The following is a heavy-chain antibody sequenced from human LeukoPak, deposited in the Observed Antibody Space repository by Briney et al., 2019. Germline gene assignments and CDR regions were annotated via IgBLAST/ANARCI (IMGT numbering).Heavy chain of an antibody. J-gene: IGHJ3*02. CDR2: IWYDGSNK. CDR3: ARGDYYDSSGYYFPDAFDI. D-gene: IGHD3-22*01. V-gene: IGHV3-33*01. CDR1: GFTFSRYG. Sequence: GGSLRLSCAASGFTFSRYGMHWVRQAPGKGLEWAAVIWYDGSNKYYVDSVQGRFTISRDNSKNTLYLQMSSLRAEDTAVYYCARGDYYDSSGYYFPDAFDIWGQGTMVTVSS.